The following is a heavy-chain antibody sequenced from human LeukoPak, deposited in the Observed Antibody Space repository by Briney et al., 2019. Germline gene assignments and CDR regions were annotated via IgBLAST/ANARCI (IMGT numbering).Heavy chain of an antibody. J-gene: IGHJ4*03. CDR2: IYYSGST. D-gene: IGHD3-3*01. CDR1: GGSISSGGYY. V-gene: IGHV4-31*03. CDR3: ARGPPSRVTIFGVVPGGYFDY. Sequence: SETLSLTCTVSGGSISSGGYYWSWIRQHPGKGLEWIGYIYYSGSTYYNPSLKSRVTISVDTSKNQFSLKLSSVTAADTAVYYCARGPPSRVTIFGVVPGGYFDYWGQGTTVTVSS.